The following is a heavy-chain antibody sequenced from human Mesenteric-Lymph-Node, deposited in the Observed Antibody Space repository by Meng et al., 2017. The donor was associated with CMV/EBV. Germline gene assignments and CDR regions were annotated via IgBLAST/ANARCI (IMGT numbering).Heavy chain of an antibody. D-gene: IGHD4-23*01. CDR1: GFTFSDYY. CDR2: ISSSGSTI. Sequence: QVQLVESGGGLVKPGGSRRLSCAASGFTFSDYYMSWIRQAQGKGLEWVSYISSSGSTIDYADSVVGRFTITRNNSKNSVSLQMNSLRVEDTAVYYCARDDGGNSVLDNWGQGTLVTVSS. CDR3: ARDDGGNSVLDN. V-gene: IGHV3-11*01. J-gene: IGHJ4*02.